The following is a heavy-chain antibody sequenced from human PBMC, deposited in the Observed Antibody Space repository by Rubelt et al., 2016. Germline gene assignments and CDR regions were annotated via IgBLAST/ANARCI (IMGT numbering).Heavy chain of an antibody. CDR3: AREVLPGALDI. J-gene: IGHJ3*02. CDR1: GFTFSSYD. V-gene: IGHV3-13*01. Sequence: SCAASGFTFSSYDMHWVRQATGKDLEWVSAIGTAGDTYYPGSVKGRFTISRENAKNSLYLQMNSLRAEDTAVYYCAREVLPGALDIWGQGTMVTVSS. CDR2: IGTAGDT.